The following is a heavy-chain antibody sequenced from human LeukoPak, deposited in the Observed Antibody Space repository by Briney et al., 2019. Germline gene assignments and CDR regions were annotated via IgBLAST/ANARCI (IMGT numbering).Heavy chain of an antibody. CDR2: IKQDGSEE. J-gene: IGHJ4*02. Sequence: GGSLRLSCAASGFTFSSYWMSWVRQAPGKGLEWVANIKQDGSEEYYVDSVKGRFTISRDNAKNSLYLQMNSLRAEDTAVYYCARGGDCSSTSCHLDYWGQGTLVTVSS. CDR1: GFTFSSYW. D-gene: IGHD2-2*01. CDR3: ARGGDCSSTSCHLDY. V-gene: IGHV3-7*01.